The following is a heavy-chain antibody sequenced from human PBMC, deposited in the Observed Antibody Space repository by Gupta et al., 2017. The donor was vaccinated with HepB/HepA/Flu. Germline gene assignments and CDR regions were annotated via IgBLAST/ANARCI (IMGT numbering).Heavy chain of an antibody. J-gene: IGHJ4*02. CDR1: GFTFSSYA. CDR2: ISYDGSNK. CDR3: ARDLGIAAAGVLDY. V-gene: IGHV3-30-3*01. Sequence: QVQLVESGGGVVQPGRSLRLSCAASGFTFSSYAMHWVRQAPGKGLEWGAVISYDGSNKYYADSVKGRFTISRDNSKNTLYLQMNSLRAEDTAVYYCARDLGIAAAGVLDYWGQGTLVTVSS. D-gene: IGHD6-13*01.